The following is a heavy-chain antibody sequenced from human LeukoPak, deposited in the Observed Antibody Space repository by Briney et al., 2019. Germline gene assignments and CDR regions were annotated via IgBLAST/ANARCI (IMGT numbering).Heavy chain of an antibody. CDR1: GFTFSSYE. Sequence: GGSLRLSCAASGFTFSSYEMNWVHQALGKGLEWVSYISSSGSTIYYADSVKGRFTISRDNAKNSLYLQMNSLRAEDTAVYYCARNPHYDILTGSEFYYFDYWGQGTLVTVSS. V-gene: IGHV3-48*03. J-gene: IGHJ4*02. CDR2: ISSSGSTI. CDR3: ARNPHYDILTGSEFYYFDY. D-gene: IGHD3-9*01.